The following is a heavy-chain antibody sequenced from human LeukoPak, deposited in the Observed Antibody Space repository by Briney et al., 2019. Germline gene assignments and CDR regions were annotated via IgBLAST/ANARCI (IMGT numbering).Heavy chain of an antibody. J-gene: IGHJ4*02. CDR3: VWSSTWDKRFYLDQ. V-gene: IGHV3-15*04. D-gene: IGHD6-6*01. CDR2: IAVTPDGPAT. Sequence: GGSLRLSCAASGFTFNLAWMSWVRQTPGKGLQWVARIAVTPDGPATDYATPVRGRSTISRDDSRNMVYLQMSSLRTDDTAVYYCVWSSTWDKRFYLDQWGQGTLVTVSS. CDR1: GFTFNLAW.